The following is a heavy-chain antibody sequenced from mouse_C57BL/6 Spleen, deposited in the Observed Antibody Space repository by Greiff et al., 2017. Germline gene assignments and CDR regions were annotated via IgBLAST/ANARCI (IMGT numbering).Heavy chain of an antibody. V-gene: IGHV5-4*03. CDR3: ARGRGPFDY. D-gene: IGHD3-3*01. J-gene: IGHJ2*01. Sequence: EVKLVESGGGLVKPGGSLKLSCAASGFTFSSYAMPWVRQTPEKRLEWVATISDGGSYTYYPDNVKGRFTISRDNAKNNLYLQMSHLKSEDTAMYYCARGRGPFDYWGQGTTLTVSA. CDR1: GFTFSSYA. CDR2: ISDGGSYT.